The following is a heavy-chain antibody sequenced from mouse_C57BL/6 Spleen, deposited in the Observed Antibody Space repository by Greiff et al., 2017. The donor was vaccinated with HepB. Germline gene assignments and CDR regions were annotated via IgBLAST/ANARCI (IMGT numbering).Heavy chain of an antibody. Sequence: VQLVESGPELVKPGASVKISCKASGYAFSSSWMNWVKQRPGKGLEWIGRIYPGDGDTNYNGKFKGKATLTADKSSSTAYMQLSSLTSEDSAVYFCARGDTTVEGYAMDYWDQGTSVTVSS. D-gene: IGHD1-1*01. CDR1: GYAFSSSW. CDR3: ARGDTTVEGYAMDY. V-gene: IGHV1-82*01. CDR2: IYPGDGDT. J-gene: IGHJ4*01.